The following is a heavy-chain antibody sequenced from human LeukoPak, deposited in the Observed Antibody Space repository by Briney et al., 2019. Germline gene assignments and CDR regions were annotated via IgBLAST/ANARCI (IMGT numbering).Heavy chain of an antibody. J-gene: IGHJ4*02. D-gene: IGHD2-2*01. CDR2: ISSSSSYT. Sequence: GGSLRLSCAASGFTFSDYYMSWIRQAPGKGLEWVSYISSSSSYTNYADSVKGRFTISRDNAKNSLYLQMNSLRAEDTAVYYCARVRTKKPTGFPAVIFDYGGRGPLATVPS. CDR3: ARVRTKKPTGFPAVIFDY. CDR1: GFTFSDYY. V-gene: IGHV3-11*06.